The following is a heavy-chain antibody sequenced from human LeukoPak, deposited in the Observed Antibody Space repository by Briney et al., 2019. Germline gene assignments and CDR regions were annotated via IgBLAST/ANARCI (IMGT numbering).Heavy chain of an antibody. D-gene: IGHD1-1*01. J-gene: IGHJ6*03. CDR1: GGSFSGYY. V-gene: IGHV4-59*01. CDR2: IYYSGST. Sequence: SETLSLTCAVYGGSFSGYYWSWIRQPPGKGLEWIGYIYYSGSTNYNPSLKSRVTISVDTSKNQFSLKLSSVTAADTAVYYCARATSLDTYYYYYYMDVWGKGTTVTVSS. CDR3: ARATSLDTYYYYYYMDV.